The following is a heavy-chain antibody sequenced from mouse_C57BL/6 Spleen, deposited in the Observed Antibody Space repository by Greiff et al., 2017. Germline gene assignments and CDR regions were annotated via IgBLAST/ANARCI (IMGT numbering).Heavy chain of an antibody. V-gene: IGHV1-82*01. CDR1: GYAFSSSW. CDR2: IYPGDGDT. CDR3: ATLTVSAY. Sequence: VQLQQSGPELVKPGASVKISCKASGYAFSSSWMNWVKQRPGKGLEWIGRIYPGDGDTNYNGKFKGKATLTADKSSSTAYMQLSSLTSEDSAVYFCATLTVSAYWGQGTLVTVSA. J-gene: IGHJ3*01. D-gene: IGHD4-1*01.